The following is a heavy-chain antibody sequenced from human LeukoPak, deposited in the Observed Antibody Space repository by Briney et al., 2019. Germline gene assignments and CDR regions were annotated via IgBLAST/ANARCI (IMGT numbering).Heavy chain of an antibody. D-gene: IGHD2-2*01. V-gene: IGHV4-31*03. CDR3: AVYCSSTGCYGNWFDP. J-gene: IGHJ5*02. Sequence: PSETLSLTCTVSGGSINSGGYYWSWIRQHPGKGLEWIGYIYYSGSTYYNPSLKSRVTISVDTSKNQFSLKLSPVTAADSAVYYCAVYCSSTGCYGNWFDPWGQGTLVTVSS. CDR1: GGSINSGGYY. CDR2: IYYSGST.